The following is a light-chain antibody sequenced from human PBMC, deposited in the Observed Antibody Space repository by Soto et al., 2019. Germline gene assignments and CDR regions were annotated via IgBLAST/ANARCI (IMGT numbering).Light chain of an antibody. CDR3: QQYGISPGGT. J-gene: IGKJ2*01. CDR1: QSVSSSY. Sequence: EIVLTQSPGTLSLSPGERATLSCRASQSVSSSYLAWYQQKPGQAPRLLIYGASSRATGIPDRFSGSGSGTDFTLTISRLEPEDFVVYYCQQYGISPGGTFGQGTKLEIK. V-gene: IGKV3-20*01. CDR2: GAS.